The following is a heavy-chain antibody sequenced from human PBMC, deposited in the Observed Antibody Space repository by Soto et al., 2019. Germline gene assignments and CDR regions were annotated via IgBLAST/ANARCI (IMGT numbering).Heavy chain of an antibody. Sequence: PSETLSLTCAVSGFSISNNNWCTCVRQPPGKGLEWVGDIYHTGITNYSPSLKSRVTISVDNSKNQFSLRLTSVTAADTAVYYCARFSSSGLYYYFGMDVWGQGTTVTVSS. V-gene: IGHV4-4*02. J-gene: IGHJ6*02. CDR3: ARFSSSGLYYYFGMDV. CDR2: IYHTGIT. D-gene: IGHD6-13*01. CDR1: GFSISNNNW.